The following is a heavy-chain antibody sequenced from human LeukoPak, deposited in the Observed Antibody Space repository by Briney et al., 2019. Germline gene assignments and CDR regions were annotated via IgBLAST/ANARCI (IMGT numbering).Heavy chain of an antibody. CDR1: GGTFSRYA. V-gene: IGHV1-69*13. Sequence: SVKVSCKASGGTFSRYAINWVRQAPGQGLEWMGGIIPIFGTANYAQKFQGRVAITADESTSTAYMELSSLRSEDTAVYYCARSRGSCYSCGDYWGQGTLVTVSS. J-gene: IGHJ4*02. D-gene: IGHD2-15*01. CDR2: IIPIFGTA. CDR3: ARSRGSCYSCGDY.